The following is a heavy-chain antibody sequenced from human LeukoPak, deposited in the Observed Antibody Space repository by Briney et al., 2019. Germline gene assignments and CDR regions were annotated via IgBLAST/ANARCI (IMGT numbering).Heavy chain of an antibody. CDR2: INAGNGNT. CDR1: GYTFTSYA. J-gene: IGHJ4*02. Sequence: GASVKVSCKASGYTFTSYAMHWVRQAPGQRLEWMGWINAGNGNTKYSQKFQGRVTITRDTSASTAYMELSSLRSEDTAVYYCARDRAIITMVRGAPLGYWGQGTLVTVSS. CDR3: ARDRAIITMVRGAPLGY. D-gene: IGHD3-10*01. V-gene: IGHV1-3*01.